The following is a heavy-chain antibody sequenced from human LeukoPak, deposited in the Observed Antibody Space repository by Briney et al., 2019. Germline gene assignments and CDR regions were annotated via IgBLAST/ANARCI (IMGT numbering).Heavy chain of an antibody. V-gene: IGHV4-59*08. CDR1: GGSISSYY. Sequence: PSETLSLTCTVSGGSISSYYWSWIRQPPGKGLEWIGYIYYSGSPNYNPSLKSRVTISVDTSKNQFSLKLSSVTAADTAVYYCASHPLRGGYYYGMDVWGQGTTVTVSS. CDR3: ASHPLRGGYYYGMDV. J-gene: IGHJ6*02. D-gene: IGHD3-10*01. CDR2: IYYSGSP.